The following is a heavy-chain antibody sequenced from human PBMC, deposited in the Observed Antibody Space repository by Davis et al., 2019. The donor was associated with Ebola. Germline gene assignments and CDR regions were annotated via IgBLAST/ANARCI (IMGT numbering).Heavy chain of an antibody. Sequence: GESLKISCAASGFTFTDYWMNWVRQAPGKGLEWVANIKQDGSEKYYVDSVKGRFTISRDNAKNSLYLQMNSLRAEDTAVYYCAREGKRFLEWLLYYYYYGMDVWGQGTTVTVSS. CDR2: IKQDGSEK. D-gene: IGHD3-3*01. CDR3: AREGKRFLEWLLYYYYYGMDV. J-gene: IGHJ6*02. V-gene: IGHV3-7*01. CDR1: GFTFTDYW.